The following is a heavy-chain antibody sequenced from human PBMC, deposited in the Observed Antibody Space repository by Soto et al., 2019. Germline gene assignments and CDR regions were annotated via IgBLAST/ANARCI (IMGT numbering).Heavy chain of an antibody. V-gene: IGHV3-30*18. D-gene: IGHD2-2*01. CDR2: ISYDGINK. J-gene: IGHJ6*02. Sequence: QVQLVESGGGVVQPGRSLRLSCVASGFTFSTYGMHWVRQAPGKGLEWVAVISYDGINKYYADSVKGRLTISRDNSKNTVYLQMNGLRGEDTAVYYGAKGQHCSTNSCYFYHYGMDVWGQGTKVAVS. CDR1: GFTFSTYG. CDR3: AKGQHCSTNSCYFYHYGMDV.